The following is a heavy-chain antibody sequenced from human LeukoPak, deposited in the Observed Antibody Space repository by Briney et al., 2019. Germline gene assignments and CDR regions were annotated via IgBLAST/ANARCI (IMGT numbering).Heavy chain of an antibody. D-gene: IGHD1-26*01. Sequence: SETLSLTCTVSGGSISSSSYYWGWICQPPGKGLEWIGSIYYSGSTYYNPSLKSRVTISVDTSKNQFSLKLSSVTAADTAVYYCARDSRIGYSGSYWGQGTLVTVSS. J-gene: IGHJ4*02. CDR3: ARDSRIGYSGSY. CDR2: IYYSGST. CDR1: GGSISSSSYY. V-gene: IGHV4-39*07.